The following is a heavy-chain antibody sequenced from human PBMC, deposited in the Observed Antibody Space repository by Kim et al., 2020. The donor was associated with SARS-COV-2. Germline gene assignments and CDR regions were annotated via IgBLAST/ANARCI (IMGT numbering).Heavy chain of an antibody. CDR1: GASIGTYY. V-gene: IGHV4-59*08. Sequence: SETLSLTCTISGASIGTYYWTWIRQPPGRGLEWIGYIFYTGRTNYNPSLKSRVSLSLDTSRNQFSLKLNSVTAADSAVYFCARLPDINGWPFDYWAQGTLVTVTS. D-gene: IGHD6-19*01. CDR2: IFYTGRT. J-gene: IGHJ4*02. CDR3: ARLPDINGWPFDY.